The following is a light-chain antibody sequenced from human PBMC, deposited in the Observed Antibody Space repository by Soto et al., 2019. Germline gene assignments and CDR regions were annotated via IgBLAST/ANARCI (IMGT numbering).Light chain of an antibody. J-gene: IGLJ1*01. Sequence: SYELTQPPSVSVAPGQTARITCGGNNIGRKNVHWYQQKPGQAPVRVVFDDSDRPSGISERFSGSNSGNTATLTISRVEAGDEADYFCHVWDSRSEHFVFGAGTKLTVL. V-gene: IGLV3-21*02. CDR2: DDS. CDR1: NIGRKN. CDR3: HVWDSRSEHFV.